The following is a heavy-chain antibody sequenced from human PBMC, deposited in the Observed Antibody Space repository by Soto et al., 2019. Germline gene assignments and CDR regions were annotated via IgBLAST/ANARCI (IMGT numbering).Heavy chain of an antibody. Sequence: PSETLSLTCTVSGGSISSSSYYWGWIRQPPGKGLEWIGSIYYSGSTYYNPSLKSRVTISVDTSKNQFSLKLSSVTASVMVLYYCARGFTYYDILTGLDYWGQGTLVTVSS. CDR2: IYYSGST. D-gene: IGHD3-9*01. V-gene: IGHV4-39*01. CDR3: ARGFTYYDILTGLDY. CDR1: GGSISSSSYY. J-gene: IGHJ4*02.